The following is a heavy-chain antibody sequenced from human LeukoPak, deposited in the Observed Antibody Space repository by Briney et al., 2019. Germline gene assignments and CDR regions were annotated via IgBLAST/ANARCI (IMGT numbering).Heavy chain of an antibody. CDR1: GGSFSAYY. D-gene: IGHD6-13*01. Sequence: PSETLSLTCAVYGGSFSAYYWSWIRQPPGKGLEWIGEINYSGSTNYNPTLKSRVTISVDTSKNQFSLRLSSVTAADTALYYCARGYSNSPRDWGQGTLVTVSS. J-gene: IGHJ4*02. CDR3: ARGYSNSPRD. CDR2: INYSGST. V-gene: IGHV4-34*01.